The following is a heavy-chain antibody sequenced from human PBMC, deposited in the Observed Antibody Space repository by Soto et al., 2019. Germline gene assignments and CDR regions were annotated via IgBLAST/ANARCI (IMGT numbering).Heavy chain of an antibody. D-gene: IGHD1-26*01. J-gene: IGHJ4*03. V-gene: IGHV3-48*03. CDR3: ATHAPWVGAKHN. CDR2: IGRSGTPI. CDR1: GLTFTDYE. Sequence: GGSLRLSCAASGLTFTDYEMNWVRQAPGKGLEWVSNIGRSGTPIYYADSVKGRFTISRDNTKNSLYLQMSSLTAEDTAVYYCATHAPWVGAKHNWGQGTLVTVSS.